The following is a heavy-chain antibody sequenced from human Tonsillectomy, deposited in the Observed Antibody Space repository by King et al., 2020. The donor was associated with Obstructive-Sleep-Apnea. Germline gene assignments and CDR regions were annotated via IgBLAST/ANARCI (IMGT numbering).Heavy chain of an antibody. V-gene: IGHV4-31*03. CDR1: GGSISSGAHY. CDR3: ARVPMLTFGGVKGGSFDY. Sequence: VPLQESGPRLVKPSQTLSLTCYVSGGSISSGAHYWSWIRQHPGKGLEWIGYIYNNGNTLYNPTLKSRLTISLDTSKNQFSLKLNSVTAADTAVYYCARVPMLTFGGVKGGSFDYWGQGTLVTVSS. J-gene: IGHJ4*02. D-gene: IGHD3-16*01. CDR2: IYNNGNT.